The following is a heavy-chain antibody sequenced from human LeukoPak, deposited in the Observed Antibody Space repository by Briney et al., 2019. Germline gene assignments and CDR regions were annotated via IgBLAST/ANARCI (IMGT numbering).Heavy chain of an antibody. J-gene: IGHJ6*03. CDR2: MNPNSGNT. D-gene: IGHD3-10*01. Sequence: ASVKVSCKASGYTFTSYGISWVRQAPGQGLEWMGWMNPNSGNTGYAQKFQGRVTMTRNTSISTAYMELSSLRSEGTAVYYCARGAYYGSGSYYNYYMDVWGKGTTVTISS. V-gene: IGHV1-8*02. CDR3: ARGAYYGSGSYYNYYMDV. CDR1: GYTFTSYG.